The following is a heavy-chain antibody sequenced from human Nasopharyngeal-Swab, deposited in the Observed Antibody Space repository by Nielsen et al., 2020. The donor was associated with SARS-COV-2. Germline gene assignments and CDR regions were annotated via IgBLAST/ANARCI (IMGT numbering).Heavy chain of an antibody. CDR2: IYVGNGDT. V-gene: IGHV1-3*01. J-gene: IGHJ4*02. Sequence: ASVKVSCKASGFSFTNYVIHWVRQAPGQRPEWMGWIYVGNGDTQYTPNFQGRVTFTGDTSANTAYMEMSSLTSEDTAVFYCASPDYGDYWGQGTLVTVSS. CDR1: GFSFTNYV. CDR3: ASPDYGDY.